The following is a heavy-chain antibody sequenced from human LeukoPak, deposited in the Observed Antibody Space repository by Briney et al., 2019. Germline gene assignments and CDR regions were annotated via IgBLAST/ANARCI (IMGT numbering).Heavy chain of an antibody. J-gene: IGHJ3*02. CDR3: ARDGFNDRSGDNDGFDM. CDR2: ISGSGDRT. V-gene: IGHV3-23*01. D-gene: IGHD1-1*01. CDR1: GLTISSSG. Sequence: GESLKISCAASGLTISSSGMSWVRQAPGKGLEWVSAISGSGDRTHYADSVRGRFTISRDTSKDTLYLQMNSLRADDTAVYYCARDGFNDRSGDNDGFDMWGQGTMVTVSS.